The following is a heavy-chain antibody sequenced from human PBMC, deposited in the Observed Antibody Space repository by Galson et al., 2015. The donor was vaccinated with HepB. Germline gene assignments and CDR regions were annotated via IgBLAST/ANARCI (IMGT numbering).Heavy chain of an antibody. CDR1: EFIFRRCA. J-gene: IGHJ4*02. D-gene: IGHD6-13*01. CDR3: AKGSAGGRPYYFDL. CDR2: ITASGDDS. Sequence: SLRLSCAASEFIFRRCAMSWVRQTPGKGLEWVSAITASGDDSYYADSVKGRFTISRDNSKNILSLQMNSLRAEDTALYYCAKGSAGGRPYYFDLWGQGVLVTVSS. V-gene: IGHV3-23*01.